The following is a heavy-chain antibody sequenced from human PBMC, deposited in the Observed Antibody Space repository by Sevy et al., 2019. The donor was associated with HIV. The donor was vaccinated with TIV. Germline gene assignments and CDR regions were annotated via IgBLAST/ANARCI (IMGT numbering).Heavy chain of an antibody. J-gene: IGHJ4*02. V-gene: IGHV3-15*07. CDR2: IKSETDGGTT. Sequence: GGSLRLSCAASGFTLNKAWMNWVRQAPGKGLEWVRRIKSETDGGTTDYAEPVKGRFSISRDDSKNTLYLQMNSLKIEDTAVYYCSMEDGYNYFDYWGQGALVTVSS. CDR3: SMEDGYNYFDY. D-gene: IGHD5-12*01. CDR1: GFTLNKAW.